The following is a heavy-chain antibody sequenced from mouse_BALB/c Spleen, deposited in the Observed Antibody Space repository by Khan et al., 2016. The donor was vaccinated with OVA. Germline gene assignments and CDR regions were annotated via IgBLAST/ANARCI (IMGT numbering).Heavy chain of an antibody. CDR3: TRHGYVAWFTY. D-gene: IGHD2-2*01. V-gene: IGHV1S135*01. CDR2: IDPFSGDT. CDR1: GYSFTTYY. J-gene: IGHJ3*01. Sequence: EVQLQQSGPELMKPGASGKISCKASGYSFTTYYIHWVKQSHGKSLEWIGYIDPFSGDTTYNQKFKGMATLTVDKSSSTAYIHLSNLTSEASAVYCCTRHGYVAWFTYWGQGTLVTVSA.